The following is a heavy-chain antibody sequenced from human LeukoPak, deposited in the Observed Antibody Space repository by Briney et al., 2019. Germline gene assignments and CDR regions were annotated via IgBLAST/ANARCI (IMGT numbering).Heavy chain of an antibody. D-gene: IGHD6-19*01. V-gene: IGHV4-59*01. J-gene: IGHJ4*02. CDR1: GGFISSYY. CDR2: IYYSGST. Sequence: SETLSLTCTVSGGFISSYYWSWIRQPPGKGLECIGYIYYSGSTNYNPSLKSRVTISVDTSKNQFSLKLSSVTAADTAVYYCARDLLQYSSGWYGQFDYWGQGTLVTVSS. CDR3: ARDLLQYSSGWYGQFDY.